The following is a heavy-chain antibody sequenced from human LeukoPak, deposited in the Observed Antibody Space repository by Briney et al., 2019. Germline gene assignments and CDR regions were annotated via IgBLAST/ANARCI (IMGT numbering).Heavy chain of an antibody. D-gene: IGHD6-13*01. J-gene: IGHJ2*01. CDR1: GGSISSYY. V-gene: IGHV4-59*01. CDR2: IYYSGST. Sequence: SETLSLTCTVSGGSISSYYWSWIRQPPGKGLEWIGYIYYSGSTNYNPSLKSRVTISVDTSKNQFSLKLSSVTAADTAVYYCARVHQKIIAAAGYWYFDLWGRGTLVTVSS. CDR3: ARVHQKIIAAAGYWYFDL.